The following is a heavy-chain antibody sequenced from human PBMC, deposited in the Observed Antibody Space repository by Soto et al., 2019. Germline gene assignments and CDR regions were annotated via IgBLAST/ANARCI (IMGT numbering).Heavy chain of an antibody. CDR1: GGSFSGYY. D-gene: IGHD3-9*01. J-gene: IGHJ4*02. V-gene: IGHV4-34*01. CDR3: ARSPVLRYFDWSTNTLLDY. Sequence: SETLSLTCAVYGGSFSGYYWSWIRQPPGKGLEWIGEINHSGSTNYNPSLKSRVTISVDTSKNQFSLKLSSVTAADTAVYYCARSPVLRYFDWSTNTLLDYWGQGTLVTVSS. CDR2: INHSGST.